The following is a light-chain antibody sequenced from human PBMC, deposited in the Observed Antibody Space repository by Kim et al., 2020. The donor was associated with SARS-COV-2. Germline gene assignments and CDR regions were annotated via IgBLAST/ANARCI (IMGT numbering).Light chain of an antibody. CDR1: KSVSSSY. J-gene: IGKJ2*01. CDR2: GAS. CDR3: QQYGSSPYT. V-gene: IGKV3-20*01. Sequence: ALTHTPGIMSLYPGERDTLSCRASKSVSSSYLAWYQQKPGQSPRLLIYGASSRATGIPDRFSGSGSGTDFTLTISRLEPEDVAVYYCQQYGSSPYTFGQGTKLEI.